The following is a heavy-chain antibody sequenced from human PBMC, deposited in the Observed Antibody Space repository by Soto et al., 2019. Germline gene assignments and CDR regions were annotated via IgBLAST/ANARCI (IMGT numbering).Heavy chain of an antibody. CDR3: ARGQEVGAHFFDS. CDR2: IGTAGDT. D-gene: IGHD2-15*01. Sequence: PGGSLRLSCEASGFTFGGFDMHWVRQPTGKGLEWVSTIGTAGDTYYAVSVKGRFTISRDNAKNSLSLQMNSLRAGDTAVYFCARGQEVGAHFFDSWGQGTQVTDSS. V-gene: IGHV3-13*01. J-gene: IGHJ4*02. CDR1: GFTFGGFD.